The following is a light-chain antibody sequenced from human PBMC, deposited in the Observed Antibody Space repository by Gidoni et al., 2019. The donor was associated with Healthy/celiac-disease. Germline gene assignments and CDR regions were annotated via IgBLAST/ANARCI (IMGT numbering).Light chain of an antibody. CDR2: DAS. CDR1: QDISNY. J-gene: IGKJ4*01. CDR3: QQYDNRRLT. V-gene: IGKV1-33*01. Sequence: IQMTQSPSSLSASVGDRVTITCQASQDISNYLNWYQQKPGKAPKLLIYDASNLETGVPSRFSGSGSGTDFTFTISSLQPEDIATYYCQQYDNRRLTFGGGTKVEIK.